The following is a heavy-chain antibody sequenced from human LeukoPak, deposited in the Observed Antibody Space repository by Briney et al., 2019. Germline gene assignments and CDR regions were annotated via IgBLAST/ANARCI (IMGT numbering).Heavy chain of an antibody. CDR1: GDSISNYY. J-gene: IGHJ6*03. D-gene: IGHD3-3*01. Sequence: PSETLSLTCIVSGDSISNYYWSWIRQPAGKRLEWIGRMYDSGSAIYNPALKSRLTMSLDTSKNQFSLKLKSVTAADTAVYYCARTITLFGVVHYYYMDVWGKGITVTVSS. V-gene: IGHV4-4*07. CDR2: MYDSGSA. CDR3: ARTITLFGVVHYYYMDV.